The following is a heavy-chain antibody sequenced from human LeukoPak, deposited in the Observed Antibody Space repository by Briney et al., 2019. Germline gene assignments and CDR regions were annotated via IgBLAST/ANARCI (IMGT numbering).Heavy chain of an antibody. CDR3: ARGADSSGYYSIFYFDY. D-gene: IGHD3-22*01. Sequence: SETLSLTCTVPGGSISSYYWNWIRQPPGKGLEWIGYIYYSGSTNYNPSLKSRVTISVDTSKNQFSLKLSSVTAADTAVYYCARGADSSGYYSIFYFDYWGQGTLVTVSS. V-gene: IGHV4-59*01. J-gene: IGHJ4*02. CDR2: IYYSGST. CDR1: GGSISSYY.